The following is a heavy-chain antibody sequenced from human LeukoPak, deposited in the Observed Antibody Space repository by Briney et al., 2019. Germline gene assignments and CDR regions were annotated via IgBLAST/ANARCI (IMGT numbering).Heavy chain of an antibody. CDR1: GDSVSRSDSY. V-gene: IGHV4-39*01. CDR2: IYYSGRT. D-gene: IGHD3-22*01. Sequence: SETLSLTCSVSGDSVSRSDSYWDWIRQPPGKGLEWIGTIYYSGRTYYSPSLKGRGTMSVDPSNNQFSLSLRSVTAADTAIYYCARRRYYDGSGYLEWGQGTLLSVSS. CDR3: ARRRYYDGSGYLE. J-gene: IGHJ1*01.